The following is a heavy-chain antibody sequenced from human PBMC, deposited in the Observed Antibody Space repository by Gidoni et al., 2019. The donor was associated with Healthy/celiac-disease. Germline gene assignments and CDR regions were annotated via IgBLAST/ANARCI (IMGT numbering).Heavy chain of an antibody. Sequence: QVQLQQWGAGLLKPSETLSLTCAVYGGSFSGYYWSWLRQPPGKGLEWIGEINHSGSTNYNPSLKSRVTISVDTSKNQFSLKLSSVTAADTAVYYCARGRGGYCSGGSCYSSRMIVVEPFDYWGQGTLVTVSS. D-gene: IGHD2-15*01. CDR3: ARGRGGYCSGGSCYSSRMIVVEPFDY. CDR2: INHSGST. J-gene: IGHJ4*02. CDR1: GGSFSGYY. V-gene: IGHV4-34*01.